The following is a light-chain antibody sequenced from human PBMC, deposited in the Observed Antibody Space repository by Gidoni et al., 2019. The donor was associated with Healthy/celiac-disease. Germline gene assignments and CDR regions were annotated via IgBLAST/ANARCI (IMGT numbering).Light chain of an antibody. V-gene: IGKV3-11*01. CDR3: QQRSNWPPWT. CDR1: QSASSY. CDR2: DAS. J-gene: IGKJ1*01. Sequence: DIVFTQAPATLSLSPGERATLSCRASQSASSYLAWYQQKPGQAPRLLIYDASNRATGIPARFSGSGSGTDFTLTISSLEPEDFAVYYCQQRSNWPPWTFGQXTKVEIK.